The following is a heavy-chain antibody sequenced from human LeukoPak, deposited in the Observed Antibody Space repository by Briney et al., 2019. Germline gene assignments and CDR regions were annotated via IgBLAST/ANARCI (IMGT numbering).Heavy chain of an antibody. V-gene: IGHV3-30-3*01. J-gene: IGHJ4*02. D-gene: IGHD5-18*01. Sequence: GRSLRLSCAASGFTFSSYAMHWVRQAPGKGLGWVAVISYDGSNKYYADSVKGRFTISRDNSKNTLYLQMNSLRAEDTAVYYCASQAYLVTFDYWGQGTLVTVSS. CDR1: GFTFSSYA. CDR3: ASQAYLVTFDY. CDR2: ISYDGSNK.